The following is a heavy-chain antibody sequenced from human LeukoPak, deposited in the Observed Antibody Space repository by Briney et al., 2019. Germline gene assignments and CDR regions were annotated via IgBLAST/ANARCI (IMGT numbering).Heavy chain of an antibody. Sequence: QAGGSLRLSCAASGFTSSTYAMTWVRQAPGEGLEWVSSITGSGERTYYADSVKGRFTISRDNSNNMVYLQMNSLRGEDTAVYYCAKNSAYDRSLGYYSYYMDVWGKGTTVTVSS. V-gene: IGHV3-23*01. CDR1: GFTSSTYA. CDR2: ITGSGERT. CDR3: AKNSAYDRSLGYYSYYMDV. J-gene: IGHJ6*03. D-gene: IGHD5-12*01.